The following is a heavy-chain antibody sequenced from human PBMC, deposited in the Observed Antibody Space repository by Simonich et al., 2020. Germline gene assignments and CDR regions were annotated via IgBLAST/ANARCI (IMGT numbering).Heavy chain of an antibody. Sequence: EVQLVESWGGLVQPGGSLRLSCAAFGFTVSSYEMNWVRQAPGKVLEWVSYSSSGVSPIDYADSVKGRFTISRDNAKNSLYLQMNSLRAEDTAVYYCARDGSSYFDYWGQGTLVTVSS. J-gene: IGHJ4*02. D-gene: IGHD2-15*01. CDR1: GFTVSSYE. CDR3: ARDGSSYFDY. V-gene: IGHV3-48*03. CDR2: SSSGVSPI.